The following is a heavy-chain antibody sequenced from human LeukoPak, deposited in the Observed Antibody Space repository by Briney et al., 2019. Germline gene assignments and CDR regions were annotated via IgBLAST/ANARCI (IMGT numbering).Heavy chain of an antibody. J-gene: IGHJ4*02. Sequence: SVKVSCKASGGTFSSYANSWVRQAPGQGLEWMGGIIPIFGTANYAQKFQGRVTITADKSTSTAYMELSSLRSEDTAVYYCARAGLGWLVPVYWGQGTLVTVSS. V-gene: IGHV1-69*06. CDR3: ARAGLGWLVPVY. CDR2: IIPIFGTA. D-gene: IGHD6-19*01. CDR1: GGTFSSYA.